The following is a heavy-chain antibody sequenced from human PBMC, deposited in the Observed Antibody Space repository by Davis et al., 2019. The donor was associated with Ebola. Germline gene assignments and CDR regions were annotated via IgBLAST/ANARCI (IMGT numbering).Heavy chain of an antibody. V-gene: IGHV5-51*01. CDR1: GYFFAKYW. D-gene: IGHD2-2*01. CDR2: VYPGDSDI. Sequence: GESLMISCQGSGYFFAKYWIGWVRQVSGKGLEWVGIVYPGDSDITYSPSFQGQVTISVDKSLSTTFLQWSTLKASDTAIYYCARMPRGYLDEGYALDVWGQGTTVTISS. CDR3: ARMPRGYLDEGYALDV. J-gene: IGHJ6*02.